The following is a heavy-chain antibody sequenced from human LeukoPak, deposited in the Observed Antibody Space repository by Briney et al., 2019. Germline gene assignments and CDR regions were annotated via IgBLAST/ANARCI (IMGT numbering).Heavy chain of an antibody. V-gene: IGHV3-7*01. J-gene: IGHJ4*02. D-gene: IGHD4-17*01. CDR3: ARDYYGDYPFYFDS. Sequence: GGSLRLSCAASGFTFSRHWMSWVRQAPGKGLEWVANIEQGGSEKYYLDSVKGRFTIFRDNAKNSMYLQMNSLRPEDTAVYYCARDYYGDYPFYFDSWGQGTLVTVSS. CDR2: IEQGGSEK. CDR1: GFTFSRHW.